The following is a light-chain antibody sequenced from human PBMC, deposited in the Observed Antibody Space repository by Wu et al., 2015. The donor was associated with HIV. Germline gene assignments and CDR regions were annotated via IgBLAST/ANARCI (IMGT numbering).Light chain of an antibody. Sequence: DIQMTQSPSTLPASVGERVTITCRASESLSSRLAWYQQKPGKAPQLLIYWASTLESGAPSRFSGSGSGTEFTLTITSLQPDDFATYYCQQYISYSAWTFGLGTKVEMK. CDR1: ESLSSR. CDR2: WAS. J-gene: IGKJ1*01. V-gene: IGKV1-5*03. CDR3: QQYISYSAWT.